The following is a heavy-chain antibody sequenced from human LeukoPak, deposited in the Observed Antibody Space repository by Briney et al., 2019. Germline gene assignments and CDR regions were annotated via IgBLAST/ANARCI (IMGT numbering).Heavy chain of an antibody. CDR3: AAAGIGDYYYMDV. Sequence: GGSLRLSCAASGFTFDDYTMHWVRQAPGKGLEWVSLISWDGGSTYHADSVKGRFTISRDNSKNSLYLQMNSLRTEDTALYYCAAAGIGDYYYMDVWGKGTTVTISS. CDR1: GFTFDDYT. V-gene: IGHV3-43*01. CDR2: ISWDGGST. J-gene: IGHJ6*03. D-gene: IGHD6-13*01.